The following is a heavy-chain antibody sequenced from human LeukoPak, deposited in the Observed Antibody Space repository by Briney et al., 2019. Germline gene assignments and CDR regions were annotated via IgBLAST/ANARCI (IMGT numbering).Heavy chain of an antibody. J-gene: IGHJ4*02. CDR3: TRTQDVTAIDY. CDR2: IYSSGST. Sequence: SETLSLTCAVSGGSISSYYWSWIRQPPGKGLEWIGYIYSSGSTNYNPSLKSRVTMSVNTSKNQFSLKLSSVTAADTAVYYCTRTQDVTAIDYWGQGILVTVSS. V-gene: IGHV4-59*01. D-gene: IGHD2-21*02. CDR1: GGSISSYY.